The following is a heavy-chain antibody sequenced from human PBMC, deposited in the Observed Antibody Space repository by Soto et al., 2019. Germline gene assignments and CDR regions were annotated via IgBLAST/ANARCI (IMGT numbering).Heavy chain of an antibody. Sequence: QVQLVQSGAEVKKPGASVKVSCKASGYTFTSYDINWVRQATGQGLEWMGWMNPNSCNTGYAQKFQGRVTMARNTSIRTAYMEWSSLGSEDAAVYYCARELAVAGFDYWGQGTLVTVSS. V-gene: IGHV1-8*01. J-gene: IGHJ4*02. CDR2: MNPNSCNT. CDR3: ARELAVAGFDY. CDR1: GYTFTSYD. D-gene: IGHD6-19*01.